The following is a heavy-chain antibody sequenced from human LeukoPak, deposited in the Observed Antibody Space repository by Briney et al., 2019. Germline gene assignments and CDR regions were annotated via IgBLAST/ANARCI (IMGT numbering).Heavy chain of an antibody. D-gene: IGHD6-13*01. J-gene: IGHJ4*02. CDR3: AKQREGTTWSPDY. CDR1: GFTFSNYG. CDR2: ISFDGSDK. V-gene: IGHV3-30*18. Sequence: GRSLRLSCAASGFTFSNYGMHWVRQAPGKGLEWVTVISFDGSDKYYADSVKGRFTISRDNSRNTLYLQMNSLRPEDTAVYYCAKQREGTTWSPDYWGRGSLVTVSS.